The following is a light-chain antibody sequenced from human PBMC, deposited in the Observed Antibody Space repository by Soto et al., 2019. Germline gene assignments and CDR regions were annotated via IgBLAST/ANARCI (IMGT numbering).Light chain of an antibody. CDR1: QSVLYSSNNKNY. CDR3: QQYNNWPPWT. J-gene: IGKJ1*01. CDR2: WAS. V-gene: IGKV4-1*01. Sequence: DIVMTQSPDSLAVSLGERATINCKSSQSVLYSSNNKNYLAWYQQKPGQPPNLLIYWASTRESGVPDRFSGSGSGTDFTLTISSLQAEDVAVYYCQQYNNWPPWTFGQGTKVDIK.